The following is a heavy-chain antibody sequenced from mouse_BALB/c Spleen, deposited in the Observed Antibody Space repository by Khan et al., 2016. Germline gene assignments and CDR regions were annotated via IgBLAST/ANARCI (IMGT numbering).Heavy chain of an antibody. CDR1: GFSITSDYS. V-gene: IGHV3-1*02. D-gene: IGHD1-1*01. CDR3: AGYYYGGAPWFTY. J-gene: IGHJ3*01. Sequence: EVQPQESGPDLVKPSQSLSLTCTVTGFSITSDYSWHWIRQFPGNKLEWMGYIHYSGSTNHNPSLKSRISITRDTSKNQFFLQLNSVTTEDTATFYCAGYYYGGAPWFTYWGQGTLVTVSA. CDR2: IHYSGST.